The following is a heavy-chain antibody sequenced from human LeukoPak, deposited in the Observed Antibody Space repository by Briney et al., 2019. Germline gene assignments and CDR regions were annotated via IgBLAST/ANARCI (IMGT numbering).Heavy chain of an antibody. D-gene: IGHD3-22*01. CDR3: ARGYDSTPPVGRFDP. CDR1: GGTFSSYA. Sequence: ASVKVSCKASGGTFSSYAISWVRQAPGQGLEWMGGIIPIFGTANYAQKFQGRVTITADESTSTAYMELSSLRSEDTAVYYCARGYDSTPPVGRFDPWGQGTLVTVSS. J-gene: IGHJ5*02. V-gene: IGHV1-69*13. CDR2: IIPIFGTA.